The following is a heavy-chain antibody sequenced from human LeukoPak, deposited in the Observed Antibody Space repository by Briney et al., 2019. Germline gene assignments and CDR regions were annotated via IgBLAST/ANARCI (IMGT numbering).Heavy chain of an antibody. CDR3: ARTDTVTSRAFDY. V-gene: IGHV4-30-2*01. Sequence: SQTLSLTCAVSGGSISSGGYSWSWIRQPPGKGLEWIGYIYHSGSTYYNPSLKSRVTISVDRSKNQFSLKLSSVTAADTAVHYCARTDTVTSRAFDYWGQGTLVTVSS. CDR1: GGSISSGGYS. D-gene: IGHD4-17*01. J-gene: IGHJ4*02. CDR2: IYHSGST.